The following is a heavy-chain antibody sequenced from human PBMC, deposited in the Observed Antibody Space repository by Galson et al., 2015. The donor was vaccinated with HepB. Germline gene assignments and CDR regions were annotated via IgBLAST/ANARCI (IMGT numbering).Heavy chain of an antibody. J-gene: IGHJ6*02. CDR2: ISAYNGNT. CDR3: ARELLVDYDLGEPNRYYYYGMDV. CDR1: GYTFTSYG. V-gene: IGHV1-18*01. Sequence: SVKVSCKASGYTFTSYGISWVRQAPGQGLEWMGWISAYNGNTNYAQKLQGRVTMTTDTSTSTAYMELRSLRSDDTAVYYCARELLVDYDLGEPNRYYYYGMDVWGQGTTVTVSS. D-gene: IGHD3-3*01.